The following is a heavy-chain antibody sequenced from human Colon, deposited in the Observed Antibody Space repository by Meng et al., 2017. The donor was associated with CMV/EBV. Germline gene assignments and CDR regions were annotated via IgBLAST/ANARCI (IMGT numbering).Heavy chain of an antibody. CDR2: IRWNSGSI. CDR3: ASLYCSSTSCYGGGLGFDY. D-gene: IGHD2-2*01. Sequence: SLKISCAASGFTFDDYAMHWVRPAPEKGLEWVSGIRWNSGSIGYADSVKGRFTISRDNAKNSLYLQMNSLRAEDTALYYCASLYCSSTSCYGGGLGFDYWGQGTLVTVSS. CDR1: GFTFDDYA. V-gene: IGHV3-9*01. J-gene: IGHJ4*02.